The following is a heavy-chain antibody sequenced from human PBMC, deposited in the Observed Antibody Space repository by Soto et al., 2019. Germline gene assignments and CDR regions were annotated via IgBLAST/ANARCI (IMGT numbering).Heavy chain of an antibody. J-gene: IGHJ4*02. CDR1: GLSFIGYY. Sequence: PSETLSLTCTVYGLSFIGYYWSWIRQPPGKGLEWIGEINHSGSTNYNPSLKSRVTISVDTSKNQFSLKLSSVTAADTAVYYCARQYYYGSGSYYEDYWGQGTLVTVSS. V-gene: IGHV4-34*01. CDR3: ARQYYYGSGSYYEDY. CDR2: INHSGST. D-gene: IGHD3-10*01.